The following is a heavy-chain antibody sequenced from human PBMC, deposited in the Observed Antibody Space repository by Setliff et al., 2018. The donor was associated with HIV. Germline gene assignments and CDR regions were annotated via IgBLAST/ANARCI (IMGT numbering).Heavy chain of an antibody. CDR3: ATPPTAVTTRYFAS. Sequence: LRLSCVASGFIFDTYPMNWVRQAPGKGLEWVSYIKADGGTMYDADSVVGRFTISRDNSNNAVYLQMTSLRAEDTAIYYCATPPTAVTTRYFASWGQGTLVTVSS. J-gene: IGHJ4*02. CDR2: IKADGGTM. D-gene: IGHD4-17*01. CDR1: GFIFDTYP. V-gene: IGHV3-48*03.